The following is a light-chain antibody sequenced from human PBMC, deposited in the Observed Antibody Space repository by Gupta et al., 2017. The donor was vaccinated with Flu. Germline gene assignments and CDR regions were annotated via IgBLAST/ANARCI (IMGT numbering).Light chain of an antibody. V-gene: IGKV1-39*01. CDR1: QSISSY. Sequence: PSSLSASVGDRVTITCRASQSISSYLNWYQQKPGKAPKLLIFGASSLQSGVPSRFSGSGSGTHFTLTISSLQPEDFATYYCQQSNSNLGNFGHGTKVDIK. CDR3: QQSNSNLGN. CDR2: GAS. J-gene: IGKJ3*01.